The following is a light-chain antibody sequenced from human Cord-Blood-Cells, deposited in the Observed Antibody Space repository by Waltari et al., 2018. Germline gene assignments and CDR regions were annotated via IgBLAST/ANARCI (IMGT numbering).Light chain of an antibody. CDR1: QSVSSN. J-gene: IGKJ3*01. CDR3: QQYNNWPFT. Sequence: ATLSCRARQSVSSNLAWYQQKPGQAPRLLIYGASTRATGIPARFSGSGSGTEFTLTISSLQSEDFAVYYCQQYNNWPFTFGPGTKVDIK. CDR2: GAS. V-gene: IGKV3-15*01.